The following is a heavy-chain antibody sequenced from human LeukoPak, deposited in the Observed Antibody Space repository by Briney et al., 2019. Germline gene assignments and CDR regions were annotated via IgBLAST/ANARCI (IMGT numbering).Heavy chain of an antibody. V-gene: IGHV1-58*01. CDR1: GFTFTSSA. J-gene: IGHJ6*02. D-gene: IGHD3-22*01. CDR2: IVVGSGNT. Sequence: GASVTVSCKASGFTFTSSAVQWVRQARGQRLEWIGWIVVGSGNTNYAQKFQERVTITRDMSTSTAYMELSSLRSEDTAVYYCAAGPSDSSGYYIYYGMDVWGQGTTVTVSS. CDR3: AAGPSDSSGYYIYYGMDV.